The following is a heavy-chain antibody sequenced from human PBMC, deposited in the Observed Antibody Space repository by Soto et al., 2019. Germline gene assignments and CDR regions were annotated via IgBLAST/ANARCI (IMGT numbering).Heavy chain of an antibody. D-gene: IGHD7-27*01. CDR3: ARGLITWEDYYHGMDV. CDR1: GGSFSGYY. Sequence: QVQLQQWGAGLLKPSETLSLTCAVYGGSFSGYYWSWIRQPPGKGLEWIGEINHSGSTNYNPSLKSRFTISVDTSKNQFSLKVSSVTAADTAVYYCARGLITWEDYYHGMDVWGQGTTVTVSS. V-gene: IGHV4-34*01. CDR2: INHSGST. J-gene: IGHJ6*02.